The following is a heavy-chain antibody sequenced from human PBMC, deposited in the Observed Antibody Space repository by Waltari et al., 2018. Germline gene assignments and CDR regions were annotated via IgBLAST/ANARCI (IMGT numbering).Heavy chain of an antibody. CDR3: ARGYCSGGSCRGNYGMDV. D-gene: IGHD2-15*01. CDR2: IIPIFGTA. J-gene: IGHJ6*02. Sequence: QVQLVQSGAEVKKPGSSVKVSCKASGGTFSSYAIRWVRQAPGPGLEWMGGIIPIFGTANYAQKFQGRVTITTDESTSTAYMELSSLRSEDTAVYYCARGYCSGGSCRGNYGMDVWGQGTTVTVSS. V-gene: IGHV1-69*05. CDR1: GGTFSSYA.